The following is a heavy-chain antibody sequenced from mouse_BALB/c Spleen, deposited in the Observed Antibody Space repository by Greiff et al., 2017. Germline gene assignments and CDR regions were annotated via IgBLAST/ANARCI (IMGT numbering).Heavy chain of an antibody. CDR2: ISCYNGAT. CDR1: GYSFTGYY. Sequence: LVKTGASVKISCKASGYSFTGYYMHWVKQSHGKSLEWIGYISCYNGATSYNQKFKGKATFTVDTSSSTAYMELLSLTSEDSAVYYCAREGYGSSYFYWYFDVWGAGTTVTVSS. CDR3: AREGYGSSYFYWYFDV. V-gene: IGHV1S34*01. D-gene: IGHD1-1*01. J-gene: IGHJ1*01.